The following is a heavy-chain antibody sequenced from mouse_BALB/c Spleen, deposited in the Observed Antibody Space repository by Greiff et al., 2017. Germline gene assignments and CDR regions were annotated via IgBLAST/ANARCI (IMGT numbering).Heavy chain of an antibody. J-gene: IGHJ2*01. CDR1: GFTFSSYT. CDR2: ISSGGGNT. CDR3: ARYGAAYYGSHYFDY. Sequence: EVKLVESGGGLVKPGGSLKLSCAASGFTFSSYTMSWVRQTPEKRLEWVATISSGGGNTYYPDSVKGRFTISRDNAKNNLYLQMSSLRSEDTALYYCARYGAAYYGSHYFDYWGQGTTLTVSS. D-gene: IGHD1-1*01. V-gene: IGHV5-9*03.